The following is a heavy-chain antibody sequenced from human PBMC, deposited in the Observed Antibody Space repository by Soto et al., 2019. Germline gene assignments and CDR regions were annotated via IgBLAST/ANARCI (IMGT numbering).Heavy chain of an antibody. CDR3: AKDRRAGGNSAFYFDF. D-gene: IGHD3-16*01. Sequence: XGSLRLSCAAAGFNFSNYAMSWVRQAPGRGLEWVSLISATGGGTYYADSVKGRFTISRDNSHNTLYLQVHSLTAEDTAVYYCAKDRRAGGNSAFYFDFWGQGAQVTVSS. V-gene: IGHV3-23*01. J-gene: IGHJ4*02. CDR1: GFNFSNYA. CDR2: ISATGGGT.